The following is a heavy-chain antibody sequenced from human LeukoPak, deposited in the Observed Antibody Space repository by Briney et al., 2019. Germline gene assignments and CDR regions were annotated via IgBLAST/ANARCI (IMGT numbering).Heavy chain of an antibody. CDR3: ARAFASSWSSDPPQWDY. CDR1: GYTFIHYG. V-gene: IGHV1-2*02. Sequence: GAPVKVSCKASGYTFIHYGISWERQVPGQGLEWMGWINPNSGGTNYAQKFQGRVTMTRDTSISTAYMELSRLRSDDTAVYYCARAFASSWSSDPPQWDYWGQGTLVTVSS. D-gene: IGHD6-13*01. CDR2: INPNSGGT. J-gene: IGHJ4*02.